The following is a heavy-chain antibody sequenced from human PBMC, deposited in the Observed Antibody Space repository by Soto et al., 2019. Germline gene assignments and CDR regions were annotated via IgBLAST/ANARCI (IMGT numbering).Heavy chain of an antibody. J-gene: IGHJ4*02. CDR3: ARGGGKSGYFFDY. V-gene: IGHV4-34*02. CDR1: GESLSDYS. D-gene: IGHD5-12*01. CDR2: INHGGST. Sequence: QVQLRQWGAGLLKPLETLSLRCAVYGESLSDYSWSWIRQSPEKGLEWIGEINHGGSTKSNPSLKSRVTISVDTSKNQVSLILTSATAADTAVYRCARGGGKSGYFFDYWGRGTLVTVSS.